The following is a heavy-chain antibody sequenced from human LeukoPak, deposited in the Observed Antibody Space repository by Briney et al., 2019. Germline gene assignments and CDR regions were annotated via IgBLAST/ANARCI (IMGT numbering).Heavy chain of an antibody. Sequence: SDTLSLTCTVSGDSISTYYWSWILQPPGKGLEWIGYIYNSGSTNYNPSLKSRVTISVDTSKNQFSLKLSSVTAADTAVYYCARENSNSWYLDYWGQGTLVTVSS. D-gene: IGHD6-13*01. CDR3: ARENSNSWYLDY. CDR1: GDSISTYY. J-gene: IGHJ4*02. CDR2: IYNSGST. V-gene: IGHV4-59*01.